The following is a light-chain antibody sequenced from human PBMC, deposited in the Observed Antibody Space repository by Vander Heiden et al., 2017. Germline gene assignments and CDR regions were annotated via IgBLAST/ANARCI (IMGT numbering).Light chain of an antibody. J-gene: IGKJ1*01. CDR1: QSINKW. Sequence: DIQMTPSPSPPSASGGDRVTVTCRGSQSINKWLAWHQQKPGKAPKLLIYTASTLESGVPSRFSGSGSGTEFTLTISSLQPDDCATYVCQQYNSYVWSFGQGTKVEIK. CDR3: QQYNSYVWS. V-gene: IGKV1-5*03. CDR2: TAS.